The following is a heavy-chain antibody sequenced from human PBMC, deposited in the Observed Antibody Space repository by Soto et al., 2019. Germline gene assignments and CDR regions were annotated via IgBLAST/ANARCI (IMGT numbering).Heavy chain of an antibody. J-gene: IGHJ4*02. D-gene: IGHD3-22*01. Sequence: GGSLRLSCAASGFTFSSYAMSWVRQAPGKGLEWVSAISGSGGSTYYADSVKGRFTISRDNSKNTLYLQMNSLRAEDTAVYYCAKDPAPYYDSSGYYQPYFDYWGQGTLVTVSS. CDR1: GFTFSSYA. V-gene: IGHV3-23*01. CDR3: AKDPAPYYDSSGYYQPYFDY. CDR2: ISGSGGST.